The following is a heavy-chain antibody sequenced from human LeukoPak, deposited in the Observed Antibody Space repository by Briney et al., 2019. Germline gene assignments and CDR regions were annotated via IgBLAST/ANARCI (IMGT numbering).Heavy chain of an antibody. D-gene: IGHD6-19*01. Sequence: ASVKVSCKASGYTFTGYYMHWVRQAPGQGLEWMGWINPNSGGTNYAQKFQGGVTMTRDTSISTAYMELSRLRSDDTAVYYCARMGSGWYYFDYWGQGTLVTVSS. J-gene: IGHJ4*02. V-gene: IGHV1-2*02. CDR2: INPNSGGT. CDR3: ARMGSGWYYFDY. CDR1: GYTFTGYY.